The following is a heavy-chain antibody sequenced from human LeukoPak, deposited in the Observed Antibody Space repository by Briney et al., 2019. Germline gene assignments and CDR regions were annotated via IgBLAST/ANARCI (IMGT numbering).Heavy chain of an antibody. CDR1: GFTFNEFA. J-gene: IGHJ6*03. CDR2: VTPDGRTE. V-gene: IGHV3-43*02. CDR3: AKIGQWEFMGYFYHYYYMDV. Sequence: PGGSVRLSCAASGFTFNEFAMHWVRQSPGKGLEWVAPVTPDGRTEYYADSVRGRFTISRDNSKESLFLQMTSLRPEDTALYYCAKIGQWEFMGYFYHYYYMDVWGKGITVTVSS. D-gene: IGHD1-26*01.